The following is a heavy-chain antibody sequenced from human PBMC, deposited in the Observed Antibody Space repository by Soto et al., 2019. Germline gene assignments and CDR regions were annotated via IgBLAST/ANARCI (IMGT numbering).Heavy chain of an antibody. D-gene: IGHD3-22*01. CDR2: MSFDGNNE. J-gene: IGHJ4*02. Sequence: QVQLVESGGGVVQPGRPLRLSCAASGFIFSNYAFHWVRQAPGKGLEWVALMSFDGNNEYYADSVKGRFTISRDNSKNTVYLQMNRLRADDTAVYYCARRSYYDTGSFDYWGQGTLVTV. CDR3: ARRSYYDTGSFDY. V-gene: IGHV3-30*01. CDR1: GFIFSNYA.